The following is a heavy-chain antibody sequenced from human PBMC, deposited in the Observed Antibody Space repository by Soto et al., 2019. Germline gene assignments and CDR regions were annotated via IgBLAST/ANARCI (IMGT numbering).Heavy chain of an antibody. V-gene: IGHV3-74*01. D-gene: IGHD1-1*01. J-gene: IGHJ3*02. CDR1: GFTFSSYW. CDR3: ARDGYPRENAFDI. CDR2: INSDGSST. Sequence: EVQLVESGGGLVQPGGSLRLSCAASGFTFSSYWMHWVRQAPGKGLVWVSRINSDGSSTSYADSVKGRFTISRDNAKNTLYLQVNRLRAEDTAVYFCARDGYPRENAFDIWGQGTMVTVSS.